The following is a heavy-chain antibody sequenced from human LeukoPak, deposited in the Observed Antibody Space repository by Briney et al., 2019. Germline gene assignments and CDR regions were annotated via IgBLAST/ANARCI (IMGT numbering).Heavy chain of an antibody. CDR2: ISSSGNTI. Sequence: GGSQRLSCTASGFTFSSYSMSWVRQAPGKGLEWVSYISSSGNTIDYADSVKGRFTISRDNAKNSLYLQMVSLRAEDTAVYYCERLRGYSYGYGDYWGQGTLVTVSS. J-gene: IGHJ4*02. D-gene: IGHD5-18*01. CDR1: GFTFSSYS. V-gene: IGHV3-48*04. CDR3: ERLRGYSYGYGDY.